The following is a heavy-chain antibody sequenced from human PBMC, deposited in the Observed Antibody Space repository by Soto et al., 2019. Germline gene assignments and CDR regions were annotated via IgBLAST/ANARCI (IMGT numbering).Heavy chain of an antibody. V-gene: IGHV2-5*02. CDR3: ARDSSGSYGFDY. CDR2: IYWDDDK. CDR1: GFSLSTRGVG. Sequence: QITLKESGPTLVKPTQTLTLTCTFSGFSLSTRGVGVGWIRQPPGKALEWLALIYWDDDKRYSPSLKSRLTITKDTSKNQVVLTMTNMDPVDTATYYCARDSSGSYGFDYWGQGTLVTVSS. D-gene: IGHD3-22*01. J-gene: IGHJ4*02.